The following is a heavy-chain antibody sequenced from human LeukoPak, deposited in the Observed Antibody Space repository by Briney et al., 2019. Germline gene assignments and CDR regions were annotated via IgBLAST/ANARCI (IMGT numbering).Heavy chain of an antibody. D-gene: IGHD3-16*01. V-gene: IGHV3-66*01. J-gene: IGHJ5*02. CDR3: ARVSLMRGFDP. Sequence: PGGSLRLSCAASGFTVSSNYMSWVRQAPGKGLEWVSVIYSGGSTYYADSVKGRFTISRDNSKNTLYLQMNSLRAEDTAVYYCARVSLMRGFDPWGQGTLVTVSS. CDR2: IYSGGST. CDR1: GFTVSSNY.